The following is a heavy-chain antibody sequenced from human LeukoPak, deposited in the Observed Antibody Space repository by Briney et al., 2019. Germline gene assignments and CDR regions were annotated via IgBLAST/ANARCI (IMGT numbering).Heavy chain of an antibody. V-gene: IGHV1-2*02. D-gene: IGHD3-10*01. CDR2: INPNSSGT. CDR1: GYTFTGYY. CDR3: ARDSGYYYGSGSYYNGLYNWFVP. J-gene: IGHJ5*02. Sequence: ASEKVSCKASGYTFTGYYMHWVRQAPGHGLEWMGWINPNSSGTNYAQKFQGRVTMTRDTSISKAYMELSRLRSDETAVYYCARDSGYYYGSGSYYNGLYNWFVPWGQGTLVTVSS.